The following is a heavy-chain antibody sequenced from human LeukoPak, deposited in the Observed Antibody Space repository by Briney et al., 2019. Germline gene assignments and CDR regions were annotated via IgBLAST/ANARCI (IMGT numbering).Heavy chain of an antibody. CDR1: GFTFGDYA. CDR2: IRSKPSGRET. CDR3: TRDIQTIAAAD. V-gene: IGHV3-49*04. D-gene: IGHD6-13*01. Sequence: GGSLRLSCATCGFTFGDYAMSWVRQAPGKGLEWVGLIRSKPSGRETQDSASGIGRFTIERDKSKCLAYLQLKSLKIEDTAVYYCTRDIQTIAAADWGQGTLVTVSS. J-gene: IGHJ4*02.